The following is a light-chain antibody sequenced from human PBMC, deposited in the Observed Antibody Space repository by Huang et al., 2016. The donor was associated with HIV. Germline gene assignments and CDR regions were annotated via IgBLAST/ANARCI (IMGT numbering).Light chain of an antibody. CDR1: QCVTRF. CDR2: TAS. J-gene: IGKJ2*01. Sequence: IQMTQSPSSLCASIGNRVTITCRASQCVTRFLTWYQQKPGKAPKLLIYTASDLQSGVHSRFSGSGSGTDFTLTINSLQPDDFATYYCQQSYSVPYTFGQGTKLEIK. CDR3: QQSYSVPYT. V-gene: IGKV1-39*01.